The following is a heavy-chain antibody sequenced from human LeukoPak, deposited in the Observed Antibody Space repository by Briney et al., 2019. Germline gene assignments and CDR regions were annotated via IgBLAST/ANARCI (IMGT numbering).Heavy chain of an antibody. CDR1: GGSISSSSYY. D-gene: IGHD3-10*01. CDR3: ARGVSAWFGELPYYFDY. V-gene: IGHV4-39*07. J-gene: IGHJ4*02. CDR2: IYYSGST. Sequence: KASETLSLTCTVSGGSISSSSYYWGWIRQPPGKGLEWIGSIYYSGSTYYNPSLKSRVTISVDTSKNQFSLKLSSVTAADTAVYYCARGVSAWFGELPYYFDYWGQGTLVTVSS.